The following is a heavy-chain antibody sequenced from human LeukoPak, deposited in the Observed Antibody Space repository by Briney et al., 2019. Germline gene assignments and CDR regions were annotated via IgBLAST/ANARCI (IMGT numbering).Heavy chain of an antibody. J-gene: IGHJ4*02. D-gene: IGHD6-13*01. CDR2: ISGSGGST. CDR1: GFTFSSYA. V-gene: IGHV3-23*01. CDR3: ARAYSSSWYDY. Sequence: GGSPRLSCAASGFTFSSYAMSWVRQAPGKGLEWVSAISGSGGSTYYADSVKGRFTISRDNSKNTLYLQMNSLRAEDTAVYYCARAYSSSWYDYWGQGTLVTVSS.